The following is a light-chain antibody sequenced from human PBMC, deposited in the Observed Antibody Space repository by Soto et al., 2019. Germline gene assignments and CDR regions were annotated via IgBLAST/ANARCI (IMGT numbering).Light chain of an antibody. V-gene: IGKV1-39*01. Sequence: DIQMTQSPSSLSASVGDRVTITCRASQSISYYLSWYQQKPGKAPNLLISAASSLQSGVPSRFSGSGSGTHFPLTISSLQPEDFATYYCHQSYSTLRSFGQGTRLEIK. CDR1: QSISYY. CDR3: HQSYSTLRS. CDR2: AAS. J-gene: IGKJ5*01.